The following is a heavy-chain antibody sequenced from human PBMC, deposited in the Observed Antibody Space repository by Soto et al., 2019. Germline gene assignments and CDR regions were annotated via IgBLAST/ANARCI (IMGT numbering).Heavy chain of an antibody. V-gene: IGHV1-3*01. J-gene: IGHJ6*02. CDR3: ATDYYGSGSYYNDYGMDV. CDR1: GYTLTSYA. CDR2: INAGNGNT. D-gene: IGHD3-10*01. Sequence: QVQLVQSGAEVKKPGASVKVSCKASGYTLTSYAMHWVRQAPGQRLEWMGWINAGNGNTKYSQKFQGRVTITRDTSASTAYMELSSLRSEDTAVYYCATDYYGSGSYYNDYGMDVWGQGTTVTVSS.